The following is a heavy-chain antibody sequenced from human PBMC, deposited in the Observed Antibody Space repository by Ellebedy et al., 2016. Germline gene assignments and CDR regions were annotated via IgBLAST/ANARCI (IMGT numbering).Heavy chain of an antibody. D-gene: IGHD3-16*01. J-gene: IGHJ5*02. CDR3: ARGGQIAP. Sequence: GGSLRLSXAASGFSFSTFWMSWVRQAPGKGPEWVANIKEDGSRKNYVDSVKGRFTISRDNAKNSLYLQMNSLRAEDTAVYYCARGGQIAPWGQGTLVTVSS. V-gene: IGHV3-7*04. CDR1: GFSFSTFW. CDR2: IKEDGSRK.